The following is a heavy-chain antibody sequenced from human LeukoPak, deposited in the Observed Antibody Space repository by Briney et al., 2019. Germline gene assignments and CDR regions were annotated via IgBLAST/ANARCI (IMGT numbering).Heavy chain of an antibody. CDR3: ARSGIRITMVRGAVDWFDP. J-gene: IGHJ5*02. Sequence: ASVKVSRKASGYTFTGYYMHWVRQAPGQGLEWMGWINPNSGGTNYAQKFQGRVTMTRDTSISTAYMELSRLRSDDTAVYYCARSGIRITMVRGAVDWFDPWGQGTLVTVSS. CDR1: GYTFTGYY. D-gene: IGHD3-10*01. V-gene: IGHV1-2*02. CDR2: INPNSGGT.